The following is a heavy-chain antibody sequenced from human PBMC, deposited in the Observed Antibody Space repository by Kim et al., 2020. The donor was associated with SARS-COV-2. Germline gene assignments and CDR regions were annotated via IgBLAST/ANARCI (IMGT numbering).Heavy chain of an antibody. D-gene: IGHD6-19*01. V-gene: IGHV3-7*03. Sequence: DSVKGRFTISRDNAKNSLYLQMNSLRAEDTAVYYCARDHRASGWFGWFDPWGQGTLVTVSS. CDR3: ARDHRASGWFGWFDP. J-gene: IGHJ5*02.